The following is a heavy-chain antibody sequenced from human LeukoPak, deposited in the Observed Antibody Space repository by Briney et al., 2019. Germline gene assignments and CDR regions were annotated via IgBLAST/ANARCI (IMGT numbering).Heavy chain of an antibody. V-gene: IGHV3-21*01. Sequence: GGSLRLSCSGSGFTFSTYWMTWVRQAPGKGLEWVSGISSSGGSTVYADSVKGRFTISRDNAKKSLFLQMNSLRADDTAVYYCARGYIDSSGYSPRSSFDNWGQGTLVTVSS. J-gene: IGHJ4*02. CDR1: GFTFSTYW. CDR2: ISSSGGST. CDR3: ARGYIDSSGYSPRSSFDN. D-gene: IGHD3-22*01.